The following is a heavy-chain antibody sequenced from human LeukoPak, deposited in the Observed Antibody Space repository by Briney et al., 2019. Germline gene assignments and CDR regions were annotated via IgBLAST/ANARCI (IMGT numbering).Heavy chain of an antibody. J-gene: IGHJ4*02. CDR1: GFTFSSYV. Sequence: GGSLRLSCVASGFTFSSYVMSWVRETPARGLEWVSSLRGNGDAFYAGSVKGRFTLSRDESRNTVYLQLNKLRVEDTAIYYCAKASWVSTADAVLWGQGTVVTVSS. CDR2: LRGNGDA. V-gene: IGHV3-23*01. D-gene: IGHD3-16*01. CDR3: AKASWVSTADAVL.